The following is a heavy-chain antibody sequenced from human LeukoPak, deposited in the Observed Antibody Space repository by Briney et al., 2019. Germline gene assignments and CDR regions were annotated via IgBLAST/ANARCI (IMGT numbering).Heavy chain of an antibody. D-gene: IGHD1-14*01. J-gene: IGHJ4*02. CDR2: IKQDGNEK. Sequence: GGSLRLSCATSGFIFSNFWMTWVRQAPGKGLEWVANIKQDGNEKFYVDSVKGRFTISRDNARSSLYLQMNSLRAEDTAVYYCAKPRVVLYYFDYWGQGTLVIVSS. CDR3: AKPRVVLYYFDY. V-gene: IGHV3-7*03. CDR1: GFIFSNFW.